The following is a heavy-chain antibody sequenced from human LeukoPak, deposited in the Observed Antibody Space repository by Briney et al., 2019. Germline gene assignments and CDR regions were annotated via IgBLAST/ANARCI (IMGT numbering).Heavy chain of an antibody. CDR3: VRAYSSSFPFDY. V-gene: IGHV3-64D*09. J-gene: IGHJ4*02. D-gene: IGHD6-6*01. Sequence: GGSLRLSCSASGFTFSSYAMHWVRQAPGRGLEYVSAISSNGGSTYYADSVKGRFTISRDNFKNTLYLQMSSLRAEDTAVYYCVRAYSSSFPFDYWGQGTLVTVSS. CDR2: ISSNGGST. CDR1: GFTFSSYA.